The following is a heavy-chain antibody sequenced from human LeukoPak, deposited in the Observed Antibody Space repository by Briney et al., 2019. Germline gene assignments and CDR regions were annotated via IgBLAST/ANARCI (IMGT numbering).Heavy chain of an antibody. V-gene: IGHV3-23*01. CDR3: ASARYFDWLHQYYFDY. D-gene: IGHD3-9*01. CDR1: GFTFSSYG. CDR2: ISGSGGST. Sequence: QPGGSLRLSCAASGFTFSSYGMSWVRQAPGKGLEWVSAISGSGGSTYYADSVKGRFTISRDNAKKSLYLQMNSLRAEDTAVYYCASARYFDWLHQYYFDYWGQGTLVTVSS. J-gene: IGHJ4*02.